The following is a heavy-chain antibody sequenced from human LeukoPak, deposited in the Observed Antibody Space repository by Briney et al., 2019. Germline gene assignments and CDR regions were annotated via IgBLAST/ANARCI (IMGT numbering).Heavy chain of an antibody. CDR1: GFTFSSYS. Sequence: PGGSLRLSCAASGFTFSSYSMNWVRQAPGKGLEWVSSISSSSSYIYYADSVKGRFTISRDNAKNSLYLQMNSLRAEDTAVYYCARSETYYYDSSGFGLDYWGQGTLVTVSS. V-gene: IGHV3-21*01. D-gene: IGHD3-22*01. J-gene: IGHJ4*02. CDR3: ARSETYYYDSSGFGLDY. CDR2: ISSSSSYI.